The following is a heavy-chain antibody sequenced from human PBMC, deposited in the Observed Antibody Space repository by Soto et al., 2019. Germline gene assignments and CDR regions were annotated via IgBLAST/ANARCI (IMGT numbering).Heavy chain of an antibody. V-gene: IGHV5-51*01. CDR3: ARLGAAQSIAARSFDY. D-gene: IGHD6-6*01. Sequence: PGESLKISCKGSGYSFTSYWIGWVRQMPGKGLEWMGIIYPGDSDTRYSPSFQGQVTISADKSISTAYLQWSSLKASDTAMYYCARLGAAQSIAARSFDYWCQGTLVTVSS. CDR1: GYSFTSYW. J-gene: IGHJ4*02. CDR2: IYPGDSDT.